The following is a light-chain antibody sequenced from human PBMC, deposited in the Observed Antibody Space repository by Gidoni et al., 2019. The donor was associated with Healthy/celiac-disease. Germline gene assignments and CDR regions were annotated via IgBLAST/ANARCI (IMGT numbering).Light chain of an antibody. J-gene: IGKJ1*01. CDR3: QHYGSSPT. Sequence: EIVLTQSPGTLSLSPGERATLSCRASQSVTSTYLAWYQQKPGQAPRLLIFHASSRATGIPDRFSGSGSGTDFTLTISRLEPEDSAVYYCQHYGSSPTFXQXTKVEIK. CDR1: QSVTSTY. V-gene: IGKV3-20*01. CDR2: HAS.